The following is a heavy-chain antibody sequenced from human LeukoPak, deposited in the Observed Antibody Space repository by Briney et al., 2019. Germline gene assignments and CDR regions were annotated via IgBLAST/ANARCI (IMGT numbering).Heavy chain of an antibody. CDR2: MYHSGST. CDR3: ARTKGNYYYMDV. D-gene: IGHD2-8*01. V-gene: IGHV4-38-2*01. J-gene: IGHJ6*03. CDR1: GDSINSGHY. Sequence: SETLSLTCGVSGDSINSGHYWGWIRQPPGKGLEWIGSMYHSGSTYYNPSLKSRVTISIDTSKNQFSLKLRSVTAADTAVYFCARTKGNYYYMDVWGKGTTVTVSS.